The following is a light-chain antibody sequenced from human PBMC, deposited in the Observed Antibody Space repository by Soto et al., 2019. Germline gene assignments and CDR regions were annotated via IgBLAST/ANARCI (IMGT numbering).Light chain of an antibody. Sequence: DIQMTQSPSTQSASVGYRVTITFRASQTISNWLAWYQQKPGKAPKVLIYDASTLDGGVPSRFSGRRSGTDFTLTISSLQPSDFATYYCQQYNTYPLTFGGGTKVDIK. V-gene: IGKV1-5*01. CDR1: QTISNW. CDR3: QQYNTYPLT. J-gene: IGKJ4*01. CDR2: DAS.